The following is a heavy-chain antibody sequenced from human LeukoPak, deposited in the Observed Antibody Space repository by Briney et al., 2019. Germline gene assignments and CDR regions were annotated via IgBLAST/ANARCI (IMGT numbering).Heavy chain of an antibody. J-gene: IGHJ6*02. V-gene: IGHV1-69*13. CDR2: IIPIFGTA. CDR1: GGTFSSYA. Sequence: GASVKVSCKASGGTFSSYAISWVRQAPGQGLEWMGGIIPIFGTANYAQKFQGRVTITADESTSTAYMELSSLRSEDTAVYYCARDPSFYTYYYGSGSYYGMDVWGQGTTVTVSS. CDR3: ARDPSFYTYYYGSGSYYGMDV. D-gene: IGHD3-10*01.